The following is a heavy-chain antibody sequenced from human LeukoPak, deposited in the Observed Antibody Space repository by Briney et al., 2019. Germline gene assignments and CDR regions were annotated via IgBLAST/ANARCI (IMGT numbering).Heavy chain of an antibody. CDR2: IYSGGST. Sequence: PGGSLRLSCAASGFTVSSNYMSWVRQAPGKGLEWVSVIYSGGSTYYADSVKGRFTISRDNSKNTLYLQMNSLRAEDTAVYYCARGDSSVVPAAKGFDYWGQGTLVTVSS. D-gene: IGHD2-2*01. J-gene: IGHJ4*02. CDR1: GFTVSSNY. CDR3: ARGDSSVVPAAKGFDY. V-gene: IGHV3-66*01.